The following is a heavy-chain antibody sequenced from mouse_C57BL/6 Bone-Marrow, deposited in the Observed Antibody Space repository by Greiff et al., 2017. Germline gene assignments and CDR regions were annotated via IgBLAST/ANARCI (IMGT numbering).Heavy chain of an antibody. Sequence: DVLLVESGGDLVKPGGSLKLSCAASGFTFSSYGMSWVRQTPDKSLEWVGTISSGGSYTNYPDSVKGRFTISRDNAKNTLYLQMSSLKSEDTAMYNCVRRPALHDGGEGTTLTV. J-gene: IGHJ2*01. CDR1: GFTFSSYG. D-gene: IGHD2-1*01. V-gene: IGHV5-6*01. CDR3: VRRPALHD. CDR2: ISSGGSYT.